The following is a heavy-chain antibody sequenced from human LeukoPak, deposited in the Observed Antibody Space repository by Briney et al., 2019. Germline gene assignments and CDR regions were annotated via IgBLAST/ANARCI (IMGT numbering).Heavy chain of an antibody. J-gene: IGHJ4*02. CDR3: ARSPDTAMVTRFDY. D-gene: IGHD5-18*01. CDR1: GGSISSSSYY. V-gene: IGHV4-39*07. CDR2: IYYSGST. Sequence: PSETLSLTCTVSGGSISSSSYYWGWIRQPPGKGLEWIGSIYYSGSTNYNPSLKSRVTMSVDTSKNQFSLKLSSVTAADTAVYYCARSPDTAMVTRFDYWGQGTLVTVSS.